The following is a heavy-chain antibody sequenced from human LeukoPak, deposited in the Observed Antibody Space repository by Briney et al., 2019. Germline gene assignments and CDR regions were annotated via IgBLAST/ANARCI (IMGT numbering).Heavy chain of an antibody. CDR1: GYSISSGYY. Sequence: PSETLSLTCTVSGYSISSGYYWGWIRQPPGKGLEWIGYIYYSGSTNYNPSLKSRVTISVDTSKNQFSLKLSSVTAADTAVYYCARVRDYYYIDVWGKGTTVTISS. J-gene: IGHJ6*03. V-gene: IGHV4-61*01. CDR2: IYYSGST. CDR3: ARVRDYYYIDV.